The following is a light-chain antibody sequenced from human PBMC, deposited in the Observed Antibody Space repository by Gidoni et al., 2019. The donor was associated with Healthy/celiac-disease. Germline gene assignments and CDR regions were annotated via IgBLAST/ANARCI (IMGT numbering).Light chain of an antibody. CDR3: QQYNTWPLWT. CDR1: QSVSSN. V-gene: IGKV3-15*01. J-gene: IGKJ1*01. Sequence: IVMTQAPATLSVSPGERATLSCRASQSVSSNLAWYQQKPGQAPRLLIYGASTRATGIPARFSGSGSGTEFTLTISSLQSEDFAVYYCQQYNTWPLWTFGQGTKVEIK. CDR2: GAS.